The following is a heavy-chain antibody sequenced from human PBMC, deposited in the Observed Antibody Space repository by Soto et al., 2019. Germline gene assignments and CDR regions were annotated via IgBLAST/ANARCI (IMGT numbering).Heavy chain of an antibody. J-gene: IGHJ6*02. Sequence: PGGSLRLSCAAPGFTVSSYYMSWVRQAPGQGLERVSLIDSGGRTNYADSVKGRFTISRDNSKNTLYLQMNSLRAEDTAVYFCARELVAGLPYYYYYYGMDVWGQGTTVTVSS. CDR2: IDSGGRT. D-gene: IGHD6-19*01. V-gene: IGHV3-66*01. CDR3: ARELVAGLPYYYYYYGMDV. CDR1: GFTVSSYY.